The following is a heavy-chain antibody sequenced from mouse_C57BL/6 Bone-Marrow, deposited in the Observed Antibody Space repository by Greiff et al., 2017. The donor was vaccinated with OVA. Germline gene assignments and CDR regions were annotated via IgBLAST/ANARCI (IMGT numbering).Heavy chain of an antibody. CDR1: GYTFTSYW. CDR3: TFITTVVPHFDY. Sequence: VQLQQSGAELAKPGASVKLSCKASGYTFTSYWMHWVKQRPEQGLEWIGRIDPEDGDTEYAPKFQGKATMTADTSSNTAYLQLSSLTSEDTAVYYCTFITTVVPHFDYWGQGTTLTVSS. D-gene: IGHD1-1*01. J-gene: IGHJ2*01. V-gene: IGHV14-1*01. CDR2: IDPEDGDT.